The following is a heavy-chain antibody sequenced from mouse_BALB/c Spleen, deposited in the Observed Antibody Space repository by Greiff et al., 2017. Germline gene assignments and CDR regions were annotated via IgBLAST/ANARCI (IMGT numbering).Heavy chain of an antibody. CDR1: GFTFSSFG. CDR2: ISSGSSTI. V-gene: IGHV5-17*02. D-gene: IGHD1-2*01. Sequence: EVKLMESGGGLVQPGGSRKLSCAASGFTFSSFGMHWVRQAPEKGLEWVAYISSGSSTIYYADTVKGRFTISRDNPKNTLFLQMTSLRSEDTAMYYCARNYGLYWYFDVWGAGTTVTVSS. J-gene: IGHJ1*01. CDR3: ARNYGLYWYFDV.